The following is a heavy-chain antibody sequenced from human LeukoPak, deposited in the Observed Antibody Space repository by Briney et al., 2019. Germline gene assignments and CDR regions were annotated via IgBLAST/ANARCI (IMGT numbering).Heavy chain of an antibody. D-gene: IGHD6-25*01. CDR2: ISYGGSNK. CDR1: GFTFSSYG. CDR3: AKESYRGYPFDY. Sequence: GRSLRLSCAASGFTFSSYGMHWVRQAPGKGLEWVAVISYGGSNKYYADSVKGRFTISRDNSKNTLYLQMNSLRAEDTAVYYCAKESYRGYPFDYWGQGTLVTVSS. J-gene: IGHJ4*02. V-gene: IGHV3-30*18.